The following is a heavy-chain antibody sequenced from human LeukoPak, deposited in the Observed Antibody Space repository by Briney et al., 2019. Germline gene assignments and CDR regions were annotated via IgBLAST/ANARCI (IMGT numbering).Heavy chain of an antibody. CDR1: GFTFSVHW. V-gene: IGHV3-30*02. J-gene: IGHJ4*02. CDR3: AKDRDDSSGWYGRFDY. Sequence: GGSLRLSCAASGFTFSVHWMIWLRQAPDKWRECVAFIRYDGSNKYYADSVKGRFTISRDNSKYTLYLQMNSLRPQDTALYYCAKDRDDSSGWYGRFDYWGQGPLVTVSS. D-gene: IGHD6-19*01. CDR2: IRYDGSNK.